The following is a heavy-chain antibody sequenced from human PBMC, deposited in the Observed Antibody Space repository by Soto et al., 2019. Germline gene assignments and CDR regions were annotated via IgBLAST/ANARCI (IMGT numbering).Heavy chain of an antibody. CDR3: AEDQHCSSTRCYTTPFGMDV. CDR1: GFTFSSYA. CDR2: ISGSGAGT. V-gene: IGHV3-23*01. Sequence: EVQLLESGGGLVQPGGSLRLSCAASGFTFSSYAMSWVRQAPGKGLEWVSAISGSGAGTDYADSVKGRFTISRDNSKNPLYLQMKRLRDEDTAVYYCAEDQHCSSTRCYTTPFGMDVWGQGTTVTVSS. J-gene: IGHJ6*02. D-gene: IGHD2-2*02.